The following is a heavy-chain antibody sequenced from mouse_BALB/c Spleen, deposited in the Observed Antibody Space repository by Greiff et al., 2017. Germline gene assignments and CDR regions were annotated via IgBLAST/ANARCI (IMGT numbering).Heavy chain of an antibody. V-gene: IGHV5-17*02. Sequence: EVKLVESGGGLVQPGGSRKLSCAASGFTFSSFGMHWVRQAPEKGLEWVAYISSGSSTIYYADTVKGRFTISRDNPKNTLFLQMTSLRSEDTAMYYCARGVYGNSFAYWGQGTLVTVSA. D-gene: IGHD2-10*02. CDR2: ISSGSSTI. CDR3: ARGVYGNSFAY. CDR1: GFTFSSFG. J-gene: IGHJ3*01.